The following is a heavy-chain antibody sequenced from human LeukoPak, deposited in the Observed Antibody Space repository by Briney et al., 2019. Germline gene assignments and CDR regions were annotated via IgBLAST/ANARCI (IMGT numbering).Heavy chain of an antibody. V-gene: IGHV2-5*02. J-gene: IGHJ4*02. CDR2: IYWDDDR. Sequence: SAPTLVNPTQTLTLTCTFSGFSLNTRGVGVGWIRQPPGRALEWLALIYWDDDRRYSPSLKSRLTITKDTSKNEVVLTMTNMDPVDTATYYCAHRKNYYDSSVFDYWGQGTLVTVSS. CDR3: AHRKNYYDSSVFDY. D-gene: IGHD3-22*01. CDR1: GFSLNTRGVG.